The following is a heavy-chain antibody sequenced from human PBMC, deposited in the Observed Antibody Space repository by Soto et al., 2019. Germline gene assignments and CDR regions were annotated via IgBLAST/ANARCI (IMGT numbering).Heavy chain of an antibody. D-gene: IGHD3-10*01. CDR2: IIPIFGTA. CDR1: GGTFSSYA. CDR3: ARVGATMVRGVNDYYYYGMDV. J-gene: IGHJ6*02. Sequence: GASVKVSCKASGGTFSSYAISWVRQAPGQGLEWMGGIIPIFGTANYAQKFQDRVTITADESTSTAYMELSSLRSEDTAVYYCARVGATMVRGVNDYYYYGMDVWGQGTTVTVSS. V-gene: IGHV1-69*13.